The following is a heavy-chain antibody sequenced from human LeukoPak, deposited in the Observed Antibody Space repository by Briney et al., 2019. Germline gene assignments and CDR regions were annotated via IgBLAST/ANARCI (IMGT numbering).Heavy chain of an antibody. CDR3: ARDPPYYYDSSGFDL. J-gene: IGHJ2*01. CDR1: GGSISSGSYY. V-gene: IGHV4-61*02. Sequence: SQTLSLTCTVSGGSISSGSYYWSWIRQPAGKGLEWIGRIYTSGSTNYNPSLKSRVTISVDTSKNPFSLKLSSVTAADTAVYYCARDPPYYYDSSGFDLWGRGTLVTVSS. D-gene: IGHD3-22*01. CDR2: IYTSGST.